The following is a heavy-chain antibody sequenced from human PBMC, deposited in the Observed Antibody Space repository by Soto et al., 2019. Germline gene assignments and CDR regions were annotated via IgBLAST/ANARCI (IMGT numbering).Heavy chain of an antibody. J-gene: IGHJ4*02. CDR1: GFTFSSYG. CDR3: AKDLSRVVAATPVDY. V-gene: IGHV3-30*18. CDR2: ISYDGSNK. D-gene: IGHD2-15*01. Sequence: PGGSLRLSCAASGFTFSSYGMHWVRQAPGKGLEWVAVISYDGSNKYYADSVKGRFTISRDNSKNTLYLQMNSLRAEDTAVYYCAKDLSRVVAATPVDYWGQGTLVTVSS.